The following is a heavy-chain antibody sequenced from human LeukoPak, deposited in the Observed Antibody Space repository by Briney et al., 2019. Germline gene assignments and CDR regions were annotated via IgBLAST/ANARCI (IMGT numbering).Heavy chain of an antibody. J-gene: IGHJ4*02. CDR1: GGSFSSYY. CDR3: ARGTVTMDY. V-gene: IGHV4-59*13. Sequence: PSETLSLTCTVSGGSFSSYYWSWIRQSPGRGLEWIGYVYYSGSTKYNPALKSRVTISIDSSKNQFSLNLSSVTAADTAVYYCARGTVTMDYWGRGTLVTVSS. CDR2: VYYSGST. D-gene: IGHD4-11*01.